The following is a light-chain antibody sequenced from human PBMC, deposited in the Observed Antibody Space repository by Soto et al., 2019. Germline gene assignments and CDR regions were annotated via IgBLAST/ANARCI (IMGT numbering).Light chain of an antibody. CDR2: GAS. V-gene: IGKV3-20*01. Sequence: ELVLTQSPGTLSFATGERATLSFRASQSVSTRSLAWYQQKPGLAPRLLISGASSRAADIPDRFSGSGSGTDFTLTINRLEPEDFAVYYCQQYDSSPRTFGQGTKVDIK. J-gene: IGKJ1*01. CDR1: QSVSTRS. CDR3: QQYDSSPRT.